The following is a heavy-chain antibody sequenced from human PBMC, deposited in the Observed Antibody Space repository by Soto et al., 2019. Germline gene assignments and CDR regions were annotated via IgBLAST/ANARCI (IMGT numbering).Heavy chain of an antibody. CDR1: GGSISSSSYY. CDR3: ARRGYYYGSGSYLPYDY. V-gene: IGHV4-39*01. CDR2: IYYSGST. D-gene: IGHD3-10*01. J-gene: IGHJ4*02. Sequence: QLQLQESGPGLVKPSETLSLTCTVSGGSISSSSYYWGWIRQPPGKGLEWIGSIYYSGSTYYNPSLKSRVTISVDTSKHQFSLKLSSVTAADTAVYYCARRGYYYGSGSYLPYDYWGQGTLVTVSS.